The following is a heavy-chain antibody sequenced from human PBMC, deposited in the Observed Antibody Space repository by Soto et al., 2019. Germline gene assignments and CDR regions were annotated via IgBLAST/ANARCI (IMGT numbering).Heavy chain of an antibody. J-gene: IGHJ6*02. CDR3: ARDRDVWDSSSPPGGDSYYYYYGMDV. V-gene: IGHV4-59*01. Sequence: SETLSLTCTVSGGSISSYYWSWIRQPPGKGLEWIGYIYYSGSTNYNPSLKSRVTISVDTSKNQFSLKLSSVTAADTAVYYCARDRDVWDSSSPPGGDSYYYYYGMDVWGQGTTVTVSS. D-gene: IGHD6-6*01. CDR2: IYYSGST. CDR1: GGSISSYY.